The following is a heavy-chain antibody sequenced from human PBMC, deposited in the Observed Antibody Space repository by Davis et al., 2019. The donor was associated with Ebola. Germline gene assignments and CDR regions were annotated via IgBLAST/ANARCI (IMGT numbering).Heavy chain of an antibody. CDR3: ARDGVSEFIDLDY. CDR2: INSDGSST. J-gene: IGHJ4*02. V-gene: IGHV3-74*01. Sequence: HTGGSLRLSCAASGFTFSTYWMHWVRQAPGKGLVWVSRINSDGSSTSYADSVKGQFTISRDNAKNTLYLQMNNLRVEDTAVYYCARDGVSEFIDLDYWGRGTLVTVSS. CDR1: GFTFSTYW. D-gene: IGHD3-16*02.